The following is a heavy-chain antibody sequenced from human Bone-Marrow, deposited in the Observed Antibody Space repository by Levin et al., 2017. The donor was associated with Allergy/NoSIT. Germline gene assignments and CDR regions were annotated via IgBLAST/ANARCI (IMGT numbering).Heavy chain of an antibody. V-gene: IGHV3-30-3*01. D-gene: IGHD1-26*01. CDR1: GFTFRTYS. CDR3: VRDARSGGLFDF. Sequence: PGESLKISCAASGFTFRTYSMHWVRQAPGKGLEWAAALSSDGSNDFYAASVKGRFTISRDNSKNTLSLQMNSLRHEDTAVYYCVRDARSGGLFDFWGQGTLVAVSS. CDR2: LSSDGSND. J-gene: IGHJ4*02.